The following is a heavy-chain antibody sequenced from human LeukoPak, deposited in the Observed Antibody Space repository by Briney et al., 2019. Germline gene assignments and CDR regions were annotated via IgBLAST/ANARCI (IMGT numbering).Heavy chain of an antibody. CDR3: ARDLTINYYGSGSPFDY. CDR2: ISPYTSDT. CDR1: GYTFTGYG. D-gene: IGHD3-10*01. Sequence: ASVKVSCKASGYTFTGYGITWVRQAPGQGLEWMGWISPYTSDTNYAQNLQGRVTFTTDPSTSTAYMDLRSLRSDDTAVYYCARDLTINYYGSGSPFDYWGQGTLVTVSS. J-gene: IGHJ4*02. V-gene: IGHV1-18*01.